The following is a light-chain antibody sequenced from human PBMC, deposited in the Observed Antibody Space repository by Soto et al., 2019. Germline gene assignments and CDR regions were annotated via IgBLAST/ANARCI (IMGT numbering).Light chain of an antibody. CDR3: QQFNSYPIT. J-gene: IGKJ5*01. Sequence: DIQMTQSPSSLSASLGDRVTITCQASQDISNYLNWYQQKPGKAPKLLIYDASNLETGVPSRFSGSGSGTEFTLTIGGLQPDDFATYYCQQFNSYPITFGQGTRLEIK. V-gene: IGKV1-33*01. CDR1: QDISNY. CDR2: DAS.